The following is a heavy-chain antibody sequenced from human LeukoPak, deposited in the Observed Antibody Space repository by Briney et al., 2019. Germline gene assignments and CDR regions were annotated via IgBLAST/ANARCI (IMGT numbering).Heavy chain of an antibody. CDR2: INDDETST. CDR3: ATTGSGSYYDY. CDR1: GFSFSSSW. J-gene: IGHJ4*02. V-gene: IGHV3-74*01. Sequence: GPLRLSCAASGFSFSSSWMHWVRQVPGKGLEWVSRINDDETSTTYAESVKGRFTISRDNAKNTLFLQMNSLRAEDTAVYYCATTGSGSYYDYWGQGTLVTVSS. D-gene: IGHD1-26*01.